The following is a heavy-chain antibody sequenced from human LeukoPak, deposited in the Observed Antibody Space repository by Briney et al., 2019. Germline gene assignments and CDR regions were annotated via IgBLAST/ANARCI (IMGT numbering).Heavy chain of an antibody. CDR1: GFIFSGYG. CDR3: AKDAGLLLRFYYYGMDV. CDR2: ISYDGSNK. D-gene: IGHD2-15*01. J-gene: IGHJ6*04. V-gene: IGHV3-30*18. Sequence: GRSLRLSCAASGFIFSGYGMHWVRQAPGKGLEWVAVISYDGSNKYYADSVKGRFTISRDNSKNTLYLQMNSLRAEDTAVYYCAKDAGLLLRFYYYGMDVWGKGTTVTVSS.